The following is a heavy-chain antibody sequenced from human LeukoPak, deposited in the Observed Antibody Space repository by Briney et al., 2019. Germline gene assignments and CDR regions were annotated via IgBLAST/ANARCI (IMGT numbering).Heavy chain of an antibody. Sequence: GGSLRLSCAASGFTVSSNYMSWVRQAPGKGLEWVSVIYSGGSTYYADSVKGRFTISRDNSKNTLYLQMNSLRAEDTTVYYCARVGYYGSGSYGGYWGQGTLVTVSS. CDR1: GFTVSSNY. D-gene: IGHD3-10*01. V-gene: IGHV3-66*01. J-gene: IGHJ4*02. CDR2: IYSGGST. CDR3: ARVGYYGSGSYGGY.